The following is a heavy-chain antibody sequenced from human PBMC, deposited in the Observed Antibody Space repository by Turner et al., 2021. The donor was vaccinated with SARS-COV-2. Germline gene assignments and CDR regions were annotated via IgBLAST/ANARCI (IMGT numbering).Heavy chain of an antibody. D-gene: IGHD3-9*01. J-gene: IGHJ4*02. V-gene: IGHV3-7*03. Sequence: EVQLVETGGDLVQPGGSLRLHCAASGFNLSNYWMSWVLQATGKGLEWVANIRQDGSEKEYVDSVKGRFTISRDNAKNSLYLKINSLRVEDTAVYYCAGSGCWLLDLWGQGTLVTVSS. CDR2: IRQDGSEK. CDR3: AGSGCWLLDL. CDR1: GFNLSNYW.